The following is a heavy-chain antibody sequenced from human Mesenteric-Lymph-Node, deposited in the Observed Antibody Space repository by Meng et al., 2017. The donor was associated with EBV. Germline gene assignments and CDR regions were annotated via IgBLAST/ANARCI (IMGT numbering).Heavy chain of an antibody. CDR3: ATTQWELPEDY. D-gene: IGHD1-26*01. J-gene: IGHJ4*02. CDR2: FDPEDGET. V-gene: IGHV1-24*01. Sequence: QVQPGTCVAEEKHPGAPVKLAGKVSEYTRTELSKHWVRQAPAKVLEWMIGFDPEDGETIYAQKFQGRVTMTEDTSTDTAYMELSSLRSEDTAVYYCATTQWELPEDYWGQGTLVTVSS. CDR1: EYTRTELS.